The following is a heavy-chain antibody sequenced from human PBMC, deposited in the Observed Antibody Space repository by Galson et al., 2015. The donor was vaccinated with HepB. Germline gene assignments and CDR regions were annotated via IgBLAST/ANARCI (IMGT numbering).Heavy chain of an antibody. CDR2: ISGSGGST. D-gene: IGHD4-17*01. Sequence: SLRLSCAASGFTFSSYAMSWVRQAPGKGLEWVSAISGSGGSTYYADSVKGRFTISRDNSKNTLYLQMNSLRAEDTAVYYCAKYDYGDYVSQLHFDYRGQGTLVTVSS. V-gene: IGHV3-23*01. J-gene: IGHJ4*02. CDR1: GFTFSSYA. CDR3: AKYDYGDYVSQLHFDY.